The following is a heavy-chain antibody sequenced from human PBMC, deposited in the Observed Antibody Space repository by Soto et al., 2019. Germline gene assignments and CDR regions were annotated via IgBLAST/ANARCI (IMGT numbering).Heavy chain of an antibody. CDR3: ARVAY. CDR1: GFTFSSYE. J-gene: IGHJ4*02. CDR2: ISSSGSTI. Sequence: GGSLRLSCAASGFTFSSYEMNWVRQAPGKGLEWVSYISSSGSTIYYADSVKGRFTISRDNAQNSLFLQMNTLRPEDTAMYYCARVAYWGPGTQVTVSS. V-gene: IGHV3-48*03.